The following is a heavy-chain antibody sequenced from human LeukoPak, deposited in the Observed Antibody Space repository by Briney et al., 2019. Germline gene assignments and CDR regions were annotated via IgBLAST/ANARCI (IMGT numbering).Heavy chain of an antibody. J-gene: IGHJ4*02. CDR3: AKDPAYCSPTSCYSDNFDY. D-gene: IGHD2-2*02. V-gene: IGHV3-15*01. CDR1: GFTFSNAW. Sequence: GGSLRLSCAASGFTFSNAWMSWVRQAPGKGLEWVGRIKSKTDGGTTDYAAPVKGRFTISRDDSKNTLYLQMNSLKTEDTAVYYCAKDPAYCSPTSCYSDNFDYWGQGTLVTVSS. CDR2: IKSKTDGGTT.